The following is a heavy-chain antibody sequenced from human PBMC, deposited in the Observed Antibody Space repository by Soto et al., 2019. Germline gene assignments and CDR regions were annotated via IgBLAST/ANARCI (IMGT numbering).Heavy chain of an antibody. CDR2: INAGNGNT. CDR3: ARDWQSLRSYYFDY. V-gene: IGHV1-3*01. J-gene: IGHJ4*02. D-gene: IGHD6-19*01. CDR1: GYTFTSYA. Sequence: GASVKVSCKASGYTFTSYAMHWVRQAPGQRLEWMGWINAGNGNTKYSQKFQGRVTITRDTSASTAYMELSSLRSEDTAVYYCARDWQSLRSYYFDYWGQGTLVTVSS.